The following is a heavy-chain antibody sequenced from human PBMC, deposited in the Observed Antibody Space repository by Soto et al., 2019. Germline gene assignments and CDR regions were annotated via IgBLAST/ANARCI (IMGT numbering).Heavy chain of an antibody. CDR3: ARGGPPPDKNLEWLLYDYYYGMDV. D-gene: IGHD3-3*01. Sequence: SETLSLTCAVYGGSFSGYYLSWTRQPPGKGLEWIGEINHSGSTNFNPSLKSRVTISVDTSKNQFSLKLSSVTAADTAVYYCARGGPPPDKNLEWLLYDYYYGMDVWGQGTTVTVSS. V-gene: IGHV4-34*01. CDR1: GGSFSGYY. CDR2: INHSGST. J-gene: IGHJ6*02.